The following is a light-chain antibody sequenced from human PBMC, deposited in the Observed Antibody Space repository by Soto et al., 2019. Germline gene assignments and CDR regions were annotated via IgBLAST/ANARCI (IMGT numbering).Light chain of an antibody. CDR2: RNK. CDR1: SSNIGSNY. CDR3: AAGDDSLSGHVV. J-gene: IGLJ2*01. V-gene: IGLV1-47*01. Sequence: QSELTQPPSASGTPGQRVTISCSGSSSNIGSNYVYWYQQLPGTAPKLLFYRNKQRTSGVPDRSSGSKSGIAASMAISLCRSEDEDDYYYAAGDDSLSGHVVFGGGTKLTVL.